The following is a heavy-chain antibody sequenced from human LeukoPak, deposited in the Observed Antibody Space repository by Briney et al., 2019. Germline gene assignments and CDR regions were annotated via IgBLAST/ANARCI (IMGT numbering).Heavy chain of an antibody. V-gene: IGHV1-8*01. CDR1: GYTFTSYD. D-gene: IGHD3-16*01. Sequence: ASVKVPCKASGYTFTSYDINWVRQATGQGLEWMGWMNPNSGNTGYAQKFQGRVTMTRNTSISTAYMELSSLRSEDTAVYYCARGWGALYYFDYWGQGTLVTVSS. J-gene: IGHJ4*02. CDR3: ARGWGALYYFDY. CDR2: MNPNSGNT.